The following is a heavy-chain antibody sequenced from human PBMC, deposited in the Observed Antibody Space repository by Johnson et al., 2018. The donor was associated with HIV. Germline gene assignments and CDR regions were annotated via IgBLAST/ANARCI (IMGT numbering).Heavy chain of an antibody. CDR1: GFTFSYYA. Sequence: QVQLVESGGGVVQPGTSLRLSCAASGFTFSYYAIFWVRQAPGKGLEWVAVISHDGSNKYYADSVKGRFTISRDNSKNTLYLQMNSLRPEDTAVYFCAREARRYHYDSSNDAFDIWGQGTMVTVSS. V-gene: IGHV3-30-3*01. CDR2: ISHDGSNK. CDR3: AREARRYHYDSSNDAFDI. D-gene: IGHD3-22*01. J-gene: IGHJ3*02.